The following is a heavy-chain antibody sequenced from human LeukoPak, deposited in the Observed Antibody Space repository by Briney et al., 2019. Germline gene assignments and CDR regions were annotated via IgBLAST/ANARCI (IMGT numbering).Heavy chain of an antibody. CDR1: SGSISLYY. V-gene: IGHV4-4*07. Sequence: SETLSLTCTVTSGSISLYYWTWVRQPAGKGLEWIGRVYTGGSTNYNPSLKSRVTISVDTSKNQFSLKLTSLTAADTAVYYSASDYYGGDGYYHDYWGQGTLVTVSS. J-gene: IGHJ4*02. D-gene: IGHD3-22*01. CDR3: ASDYYGGDGYYHDY. CDR2: VYTGGST.